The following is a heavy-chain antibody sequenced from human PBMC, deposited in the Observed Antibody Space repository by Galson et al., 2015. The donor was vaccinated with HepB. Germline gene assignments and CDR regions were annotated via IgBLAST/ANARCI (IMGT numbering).Heavy chain of an antibody. D-gene: IGHD1-1*01. CDR1: GGTFSSYA. Sequence: SVKVSCKASGGTFSSYAISWVRQAPGQGLEWMGGIIPIFGTANYAQKFQGRVTITADESTSTAYMELSSLRSEDTAVYYCAREWNKALVYFDYWGQGTLVTVSS. V-gene: IGHV1-69*13. CDR2: IIPIFGTA. J-gene: IGHJ4*02. CDR3: AREWNKALVYFDY.